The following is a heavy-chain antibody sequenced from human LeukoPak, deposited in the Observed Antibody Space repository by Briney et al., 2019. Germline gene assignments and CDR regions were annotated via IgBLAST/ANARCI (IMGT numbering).Heavy chain of an antibody. J-gene: IGHJ4*02. Sequence: GGSLRLSCAASGFTFITYWMHWVRQAPGKGLVWVSSINSDGSTTTYADSVKGRFTISRDNAKNSLYLQMNSLRAEDTAVYYCARYGISSSTSYIDYWGQGTLVTVSS. CDR2: INSDGSTT. CDR1: GFTFITYW. D-gene: IGHD2-2*01. V-gene: IGHV3-74*01. CDR3: ARYGISSSTSYIDY.